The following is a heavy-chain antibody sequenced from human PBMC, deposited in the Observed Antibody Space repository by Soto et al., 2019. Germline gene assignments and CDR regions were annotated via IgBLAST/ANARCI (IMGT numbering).Heavy chain of an antibody. V-gene: IGHV3-30*18. CDR3: ANTRAASSSYYDQYGMDV. D-gene: IGHD2-15*01. CDR2: IEYDGINR. J-gene: IGHJ6*02. CDR1: GFTFSSYA. Sequence: QVQLVESGGGVVQPGRSLRLSCAASGFTFSSYAMHWVRQAPGKGLEWESLIEYDGINRYYADSVKGRFTISRDNSKNTVYLQMNSLRAEDTAVYFCANTRAASSSYYDQYGMDVWGQGITVAVSS.